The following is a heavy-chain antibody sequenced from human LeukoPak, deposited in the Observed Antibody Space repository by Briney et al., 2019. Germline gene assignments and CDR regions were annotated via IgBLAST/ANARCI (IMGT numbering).Heavy chain of an antibody. CDR3: VRALLDYYDSSGYSDY. D-gene: IGHD3-22*01. CDR1: GGTFSSYA. V-gene: IGHV1-69*13. J-gene: IGHJ4*02. CDR2: IIPIFGTA. Sequence: ASVKVSCKASGGTFSSYAISWVRQAPGQGLEWMGGIIPIFGTANYAQKFQGRVTITADESTSTAYMELSSLRSEDTAVYYCVRALLDYYDSSGYSDYWGQGTLVTVSS.